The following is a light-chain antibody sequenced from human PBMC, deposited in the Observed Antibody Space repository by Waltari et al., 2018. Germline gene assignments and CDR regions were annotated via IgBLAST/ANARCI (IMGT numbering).Light chain of an antibody. CDR3: YQHSSGYT. J-gene: IGKJ2*01. CDR2: GVS. V-gene: IGKV3-20*01. Sequence: VILTQSPATLSLSPGEIATLSCRASQSVRSYLAWYQQKPGQAPRLLIYGVSSRATGIPDRFSGSGSGTDFTLTISSLEPEDVGVYHCYQHSSGYTFGQGTKVEIK. CDR1: QSVRSY.